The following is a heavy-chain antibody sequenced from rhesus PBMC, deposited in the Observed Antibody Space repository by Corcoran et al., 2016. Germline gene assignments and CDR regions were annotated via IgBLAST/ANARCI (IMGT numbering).Heavy chain of an antibody. J-gene: IGHJ5-2*02. CDR2: TNGNSGST. CDR3: ARGYSSGWYDPINSLDV. V-gene: IGHV4-80*01. Sequence: QVQLQESGPGLVKPSETLSLTCAVSGASISSYWWSWIRQPPGKGREWIGETNGNSGSTYHNPSLKSRVTISKDASKNQFSLKLSSVTAADTAVYYCARGYSSGWYDPINSLDVWGRGVLVTVSS. D-gene: IGHD6-31*01. CDR1: GASISSYW.